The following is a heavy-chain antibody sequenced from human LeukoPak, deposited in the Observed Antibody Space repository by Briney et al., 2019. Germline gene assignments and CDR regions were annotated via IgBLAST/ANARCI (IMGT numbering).Heavy chain of an antibody. V-gene: IGHV3-48*03. CDR2: ISSSGSTI. D-gene: IGHD5-18*01. J-gene: IGHJ6*02. CDR3: AREPRYSYGLNGMDV. Sequence: GGSLRLSCAASGFTFSRYEMNWVRQAPGKGLEWVSYISSSGSTIYYADSVKGRFNISRDNSKNSLSLQMNSLRADDTAVYYCAREPRYSYGLNGMDVWGQGTTVIVS. CDR1: GFTFSRYE.